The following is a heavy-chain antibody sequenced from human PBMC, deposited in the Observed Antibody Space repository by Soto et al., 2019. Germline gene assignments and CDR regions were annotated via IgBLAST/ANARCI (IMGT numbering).Heavy chain of an antibody. V-gene: IGHV1-2*02. D-gene: IGHD3-10*01. Sequence: ASVQVSCKASGYTFIGNYIHWVRQAPGQGLEWMGWVNPDNGGTTSVQKLQGRATMTRDTSVTTAYMELNKLTYDHTAVYFCVRDPRAPSVWLGVWDYGIDLWGQGTPVTVSS. CDR2: VNPDNGGT. CDR3: VRDPRAPSVWLGVWDYGIDL. J-gene: IGHJ6*02. CDR1: GYTFIGNY.